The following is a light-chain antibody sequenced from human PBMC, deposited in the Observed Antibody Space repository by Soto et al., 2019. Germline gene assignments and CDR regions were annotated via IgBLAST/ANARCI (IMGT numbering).Light chain of an antibody. Sequence: DIHMTQSPSTLSASVGDRVTITFRTSQSISTWLAWYQQKPGKAPKLLIYDASSLESGVPSRFSGSVSGTEFTLTISSLQPDDFATYYCQQYKSYSTFGQGTKVDIK. CDR3: QQYKSYST. J-gene: IGKJ1*01. CDR1: QSISTW. CDR2: DAS. V-gene: IGKV1-5*01.